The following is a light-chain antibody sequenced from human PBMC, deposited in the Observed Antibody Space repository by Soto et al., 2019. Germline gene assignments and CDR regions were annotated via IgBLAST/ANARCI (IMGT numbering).Light chain of an antibody. CDR1: QSISSW. J-gene: IGKJ5*01. CDR2: DAS. CDR3: QKYDNALYT. V-gene: IGKV1-5*01. Sequence: DIQMTQSPSTLSASVGDRVTITCRASQSISSWLAWYQQKPGKAPNLLIYDASTLESGVPSRFSGSGSGTDFTLTISSLQPEDVATYYCQKYDNALYTFGQGTRLEIK.